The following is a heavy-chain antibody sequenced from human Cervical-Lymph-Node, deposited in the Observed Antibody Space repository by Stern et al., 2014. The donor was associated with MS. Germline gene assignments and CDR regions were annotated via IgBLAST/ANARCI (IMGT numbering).Heavy chain of an antibody. V-gene: IGHV4-4*02. CDR3: ARERQQYCNSEGCSYWYFDL. Sequence: QLQLQESGPGLVKPSGTLSLTCAVSGGSVSSTNWWSWVRQSPGKGLEWIGKIYTSGASTSRPSLRSRVSISLDNSKNPLSLHLTSVTAADTAVYYCARERQQYCNSEGCSYWYFDLWGRGTLVTVSS. D-gene: IGHD2/OR15-2a*01. CDR2: IYTSGAS. J-gene: IGHJ2*01. CDR1: GGSVSSTNW.